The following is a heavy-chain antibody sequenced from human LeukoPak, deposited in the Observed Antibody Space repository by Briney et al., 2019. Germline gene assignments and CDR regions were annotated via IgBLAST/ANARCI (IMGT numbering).Heavy chain of an antibody. CDR2: ISSSSSYI. CDR1: GFTFTSYI. V-gene: IGHV3-21*01. J-gene: IGHJ4*02. CDR3: ARDRGSGYYPPFDY. D-gene: IGHD3-22*01. Sequence: GGSLRLSCAASGFTFTSYIMNWVRQAPGKGLEWVSSISSSSSYIYYADSVKGRFTISRDNAKNSLYLQMNSLRAEDTAVYYCARDRGSGYYPPFDYWGQGTLVTVSS.